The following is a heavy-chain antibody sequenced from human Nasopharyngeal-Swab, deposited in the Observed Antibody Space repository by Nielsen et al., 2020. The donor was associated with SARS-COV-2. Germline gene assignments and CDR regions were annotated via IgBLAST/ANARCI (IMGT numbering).Heavy chain of an antibody. Sequence: SETLSLTCTVSGGSITSGGYYWTWIRQPAGKGLEWIGRIYPSGNTNYNPSLKSRVTISVDTSKNQFSLKLSSVTAADTAVYYCARSDSSGYPDYWGQGTLVTVSS. J-gene: IGHJ4*02. CDR3: ARSDSSGYPDY. D-gene: IGHD6-13*01. V-gene: IGHV4-61*02. CDR2: IYPSGNT. CDR1: GGSITSGGYY.